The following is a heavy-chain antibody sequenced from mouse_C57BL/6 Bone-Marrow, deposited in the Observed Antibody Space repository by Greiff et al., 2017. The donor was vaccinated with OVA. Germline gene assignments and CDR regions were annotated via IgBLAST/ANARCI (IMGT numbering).Heavy chain of an antibody. CDR1: GFTFSDAW. CDR3: TGGYGSTSYWYFDV. D-gene: IGHD1-1*01. J-gene: IGHJ1*03. Sequence: EVQLVESGGGLVQPGGSMKLSCAASGFTFSDAWMDWVRQSPEKGLEWVAEIRNKANNHATYYAESVKGRFTISRDDSKSSVYLQMNSLRAEDTGIYYCTGGYGSTSYWYFDVWGTGTTVTVSS. V-gene: IGHV6-6*01. CDR2: IRNKANNHAT.